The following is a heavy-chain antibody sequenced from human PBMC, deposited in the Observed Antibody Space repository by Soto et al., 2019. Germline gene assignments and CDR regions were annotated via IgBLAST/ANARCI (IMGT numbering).Heavy chain of an antibody. CDR2: IITIFGTA. CDR3: SRDPQGYYYSSGQGCAFDI. V-gene: IGHV1-69*13. CDR1: GGTFSSYA. D-gene: IGHD3-22*01. Sequence: SVKVSCKASGGTFSSYAISWVRQAPGQGLEWMGGIITIFGTANYAKKFQGRVTITADESTSTAYMELSSLRSEDTALYYCSRDPQGYYYSSGQGCAFDIWGQGTMVTVSS. J-gene: IGHJ3*02.